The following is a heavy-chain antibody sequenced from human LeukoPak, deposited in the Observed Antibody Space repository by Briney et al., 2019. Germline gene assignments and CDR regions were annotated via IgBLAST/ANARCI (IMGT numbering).Heavy chain of an antibody. D-gene: IGHD1-26*01. V-gene: IGHV1-2*06. CDR1: GYTFTAYY. J-gene: IGHJ5*02. CDR2: INPNSGDT. Sequence: ASVKVSCKASGYTFTAYYIHWVRQAPGQGLEWMGRINPNSGDTNYAQKFQGSVTLTRDTSINTAYMELSRLRSDDTAVYYCAKLGIGSTTRAWFDPWGQGTLVTVS. CDR3: AKLGIGSTTRAWFDP.